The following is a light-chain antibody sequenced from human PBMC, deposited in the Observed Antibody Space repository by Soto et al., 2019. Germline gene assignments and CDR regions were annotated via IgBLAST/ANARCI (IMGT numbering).Light chain of an antibody. Sequence: EIVMTQPPDTLSVSPGERASLSCRASQSVSSRVVWYQQKSGQAPSLLIYAASTRAAGVPARFSGSGSGTEFTLTISSLQSEDFAVYFCQQYADWPQTFGQGTKVDIK. J-gene: IGKJ1*01. CDR3: QQYADWPQT. CDR2: AAS. CDR1: QSVSSR. V-gene: IGKV3-15*01.